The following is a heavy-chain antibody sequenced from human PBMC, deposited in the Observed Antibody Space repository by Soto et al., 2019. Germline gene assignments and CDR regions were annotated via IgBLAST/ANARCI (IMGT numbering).Heavy chain of an antibody. J-gene: IGHJ6*02. CDR2: VHHSWGS. Sequence: QVQLQESGPGLVKPSETLSLSCTVSGGSISSYYWSWFRQSPGKRMEWIGYVHHSWGSSYNPSLQSRVAISLDTSNSQSSLKVTSVTATDTTVYYCARKGFGPLHGLVDVWGQGTTVTVSS. CDR3: ARKGFGPLHGLVDV. CDR1: GGSISSYY. V-gene: IGHV4-59*08. D-gene: IGHD3-10*01.